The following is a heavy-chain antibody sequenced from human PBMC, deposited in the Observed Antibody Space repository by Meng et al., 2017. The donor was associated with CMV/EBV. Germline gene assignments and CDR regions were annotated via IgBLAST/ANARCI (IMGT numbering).Heavy chain of an antibody. CDR2: NLWDGVK. CDR1: GFSLSTTGVG. CDR3: ARWPAEY. D-gene: IGHD5-24*01. J-gene: IGHJ4*02. Sequence: QITLKESGPTLVEPTQTLTLTCTFSGFSLSTTGVGVAWIRQSPGKAPDWVALNLWDGVKRYRPCLKRRLTITNDPYKNQVIPTGTNMDPGDTATYYCARWPAEYWGQGTLVTVSS. V-gene: IGHV2-5*02.